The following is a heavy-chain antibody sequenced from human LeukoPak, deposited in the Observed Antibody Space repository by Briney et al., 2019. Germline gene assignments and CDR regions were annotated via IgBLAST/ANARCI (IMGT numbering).Heavy chain of an antibody. D-gene: IGHD6-13*01. CDR1: GFTFSGYW. V-gene: IGHV3-74*01. CDR3: VRGTIAVGGTDY. J-gene: IGHJ4*02. CDR2: LNTDGRTT. Sequence: VGSLRLSCAASGFTFSGYWMHWVRQAPGKGLIWVSRLNTDGRTTNYADFVKGRFTISRDNARNTLYLQMNSLRPDDTAVYYCVRGTIAVGGTDYWGQGTLVTVSS.